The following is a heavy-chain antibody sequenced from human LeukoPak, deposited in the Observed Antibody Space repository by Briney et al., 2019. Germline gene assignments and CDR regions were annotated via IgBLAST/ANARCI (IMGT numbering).Heavy chain of an antibody. Sequence: GSLRLSCAASGFTFSSYGMHWVRQAPGKGLEWVSVIYSGGSTYYADSVKGRFTISRDNSKNTLYLQMNSLRAEDTAVYYCARGGSGSPYIDYWGQGTLVTVSS. CDR1: GFTFSSYG. D-gene: IGHD3-10*01. CDR3: ARGGSGSPYIDY. V-gene: IGHV3-66*01. J-gene: IGHJ4*02. CDR2: IYSGGST.